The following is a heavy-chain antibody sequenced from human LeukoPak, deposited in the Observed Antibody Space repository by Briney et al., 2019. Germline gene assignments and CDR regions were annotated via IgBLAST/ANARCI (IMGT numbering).Heavy chain of an antibody. V-gene: IGHV4-38-2*02. CDR3: ARDEDGYNKAFDI. D-gene: IGHD5-24*01. CDR2: TSHSGST. CDR1: GYSIGSGYY. Sequence: SETLSLTCTASGYSIGSGYYWGWIRQPPGKGLEWIGSTSHSGSTYYNPSLKSRVTISVDTSKNQFSLKLSSVTAADTAVYYCARDEDGYNKAFDIWGQGTMVTVSS. J-gene: IGHJ3*02.